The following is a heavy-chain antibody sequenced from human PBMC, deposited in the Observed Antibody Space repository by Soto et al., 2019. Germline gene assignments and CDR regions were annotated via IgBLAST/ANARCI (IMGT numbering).Heavy chain of an antibody. CDR3: ARNARFGDI. CDR1: GGSMSSYY. Sequence: SETLSLTCTVSGGSMSSYYWTWIRQPPGKGLEWIGYIYYSGSTKYNPSLKSRITISVDTSKNQFSLKLTSVTAADTAVYYCARNARFGDIWGQGTMVTVSS. V-gene: IGHV4-59*01. CDR2: IYYSGST. D-gene: IGHD3-10*02. J-gene: IGHJ3*02.